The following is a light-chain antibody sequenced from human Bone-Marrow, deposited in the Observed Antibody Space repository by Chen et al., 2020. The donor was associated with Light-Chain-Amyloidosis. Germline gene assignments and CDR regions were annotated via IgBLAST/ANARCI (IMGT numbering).Light chain of an antibody. CDR2: KDI. V-gene: IGLV3-25*03. Sequence: SFDLTQPPSVSVSPGLTARITCSGHALPNQYVFWYQQKSGQAPVLLIYKDIERPSGIPERFSGSTSGTTVTLTIRGVQAEDEADYYCQSADSSGTVIFGGGTKVTVL. CDR3: QSADSSGTVI. CDR1: ALPNQY. J-gene: IGLJ2*01.